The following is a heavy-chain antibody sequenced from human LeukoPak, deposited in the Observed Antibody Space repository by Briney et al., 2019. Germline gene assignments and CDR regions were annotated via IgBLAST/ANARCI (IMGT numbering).Heavy chain of an antibody. CDR1: GGSISSYY. CDR3: ARDNYNWFDP. CDR2: IYYSGST. D-gene: IGHD1-20*01. V-gene: IGHV4-59*01. Sequence: PSETLSLTCTVSGGSISSYYWSWTRQPPGKGLEWIGYIYYSGSTNYNPSLKSRVTISVDTSKNQFSLKLSSVTAADTAVYYCARDNYNWFDPWGQGTLVTVSS. J-gene: IGHJ5*02.